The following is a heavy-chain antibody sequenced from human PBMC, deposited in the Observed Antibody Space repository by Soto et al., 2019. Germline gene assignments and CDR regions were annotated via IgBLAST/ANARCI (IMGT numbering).Heavy chain of an antibody. CDR3: ASYYYDSSGYSPPWAFDI. V-gene: IGHV3-53*01. CDR1: GFTVISNY. CDR2: IYSGGST. D-gene: IGHD3-22*01. Sequence: GGSLGLSWAASGFTVISNYMSWVRQAPGKGLEWVSVIYSGGSTYYADSVKGRFTISRDNSKNTLYLQMNSLRAEDTAVYYCASYYYDSSGYSPPWAFDIWGQGTMVTVSS. J-gene: IGHJ3*02.